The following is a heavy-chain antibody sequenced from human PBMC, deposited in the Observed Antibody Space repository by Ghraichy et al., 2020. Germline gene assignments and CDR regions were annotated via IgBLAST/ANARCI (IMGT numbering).Heavy chain of an antibody. D-gene: IGHD3-3*01. CDR3: AREYYDFWSGYYSEGSAAFDI. V-gene: IGHV1-18*01. CDR1: GYTFTSYG. Sequence: ASVKVSCKASGYTFTSYGISWMRQAPGQGLEWMGWISAYNGNTNYAQKLQGRVTMTTDTSTSTAYMELRSLRSDDTAVYYCAREYYDFWSGYYSEGSAAFDIWGQGTMVTVSS. CDR2: ISAYNGNT. J-gene: IGHJ3*02.